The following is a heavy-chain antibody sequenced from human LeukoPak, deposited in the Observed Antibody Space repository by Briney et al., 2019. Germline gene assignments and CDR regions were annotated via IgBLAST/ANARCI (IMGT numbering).Heavy chain of an antibody. Sequence: GASVKVSCKASGYTFTSYGISWVRQAPGQGLEWMGWISAYNGNTNYAQKLQGRVTMTTDTSTSTAYMELRSLRSEDTAVYYCARDLGSGYSNYFDYWGQGTLVTVSS. V-gene: IGHV1-18*01. D-gene: IGHD3-22*01. CDR2: ISAYNGNT. J-gene: IGHJ4*02. CDR3: ARDLGSGYSNYFDY. CDR1: GYTFTSYG.